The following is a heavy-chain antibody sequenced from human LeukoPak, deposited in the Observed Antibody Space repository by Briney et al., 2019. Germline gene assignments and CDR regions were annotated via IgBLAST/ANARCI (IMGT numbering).Heavy chain of an antibody. V-gene: IGHV3-30*02. D-gene: IGHD3-22*01. CDR3: AKDQVYTYYYDSSGSVSLDY. CDR2: IWYGGTNK. J-gene: IGHJ4*02. CDR1: GFAFSSFC. Sequence: PGGSLRLSCAASGFAFSSFCMHWVRQAPGKGLEWVAVIWYGGTNKYYADSVKGRFTISRDNSKNTLYLQMNSLRAEDTAVYYCAKDQVYTYYYDSSGSVSLDYWGQGTLVTVSS.